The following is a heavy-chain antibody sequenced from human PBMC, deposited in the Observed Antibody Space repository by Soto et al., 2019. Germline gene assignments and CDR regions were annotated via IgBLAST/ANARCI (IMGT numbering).Heavy chain of an antibody. V-gene: IGHV3-33*08. J-gene: IGHJ4*02. Sequence: PGGSLRLSCEASGFVFSRFGMHWVRQAPGKGLEWVAVIWYDGNNKYYGDSVKGRFTISRDNAKNTLYLQMNSLRAEDTAVYYCARDGFGELLGFDYWGQGTLVTVSS. CDR1: GFVFSRFG. CDR3: ARDGFGELLGFDY. D-gene: IGHD3-10*01. CDR2: IWYDGNNK.